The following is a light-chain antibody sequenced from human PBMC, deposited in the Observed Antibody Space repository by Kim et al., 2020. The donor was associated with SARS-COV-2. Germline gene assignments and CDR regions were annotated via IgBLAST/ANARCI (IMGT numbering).Light chain of an antibody. CDR1: SLRSYY. V-gene: IGLV3-19*01. Sequence: SSELTQDPAVSVALGQTVRITCQGDSLRSYYATWHQQKPGQAPIVVIYGKNNRPSGIPDRFSASGSGNTASLTIPGTQAGDEADYYCNSRDSDDNVVFGGGTKLTVL. CDR3: NSRDSDDNVV. J-gene: IGLJ2*01. CDR2: GKN.